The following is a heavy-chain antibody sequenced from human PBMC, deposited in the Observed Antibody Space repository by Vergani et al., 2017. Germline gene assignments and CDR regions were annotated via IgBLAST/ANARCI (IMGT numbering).Heavy chain of an antibody. CDR2: IKQDGSEK. J-gene: IGHJ4*02. CDR3: ASDSSGYYYYFDY. V-gene: IGHV3-7*03. CDR1: GFTFSSYW. Sequence: EVQLVESGGGLVQPGGSLRLSCAASGFTFSSYWMSWVRQAPGKGLEWVANIKQDGSEKYYVDSVKGRFTISRDNAKNSLYLQMNSLRAEYTAVYYCASDSSGYYYYFDYWGQGTLVTVSS. D-gene: IGHD3-22*01.